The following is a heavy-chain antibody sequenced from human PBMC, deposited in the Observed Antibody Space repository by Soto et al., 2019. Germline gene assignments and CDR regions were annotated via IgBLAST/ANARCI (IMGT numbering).Heavy chain of an antibody. D-gene: IGHD7-27*01. CDR1: GGSFSGYY. V-gene: IGHV4-34*01. CDR2: INHSGST. CDR3: TRGQSITGDLCYFDY. J-gene: IGHJ4*02. Sequence: SETLSLTCAVYGGSFSGYYWSWIRQPPGKGLEWIGEINHSGSTNYNPSLKSRITISVDTSKNQFYLKLSSVTAADTAVYYCTRGQSITGDLCYFDYWGQGTLVTVSS.